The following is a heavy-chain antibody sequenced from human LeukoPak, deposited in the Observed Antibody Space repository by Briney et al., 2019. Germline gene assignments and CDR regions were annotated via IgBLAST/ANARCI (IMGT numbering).Heavy chain of an antibody. J-gene: IGHJ4*02. CDR1: GGSFSGYY. CDR3: ARGCLGIHYFDY. D-gene: IGHD5-18*01. CDR2: INHSGST. Sequence: SETLSLTCAVYGGSFSGYYWSWIRQPPGKGLEWIGEINHSGSTNYNPSLKSRVTISVDTSKNQFSLKLSSVTAADTAVYYCARGCLGIHYFDYWGQGTLVTVSS. V-gene: IGHV4-34*01.